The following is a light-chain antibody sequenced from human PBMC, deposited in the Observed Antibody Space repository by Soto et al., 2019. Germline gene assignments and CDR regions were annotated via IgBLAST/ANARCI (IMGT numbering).Light chain of an antibody. Sequence: EVVLTQSPGTLSLSPGERATLSCRASQSVSSSYVSWYQQKRGQAPRLLMYGASSRATGIPDRFSGSGSGTAFTLTISRPEPEDFVLYYCQHFRAFGQGTRLEIK. CDR3: QHFRA. J-gene: IGKJ5*01. CDR2: GAS. V-gene: IGKV3-20*01. CDR1: QSVSSSY.